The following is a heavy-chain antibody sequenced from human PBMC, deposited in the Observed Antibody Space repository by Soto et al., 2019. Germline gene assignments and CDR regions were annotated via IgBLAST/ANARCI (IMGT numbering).Heavy chain of an antibody. CDR1: GFNFSDYV. CDR2: ISFDGSNE. J-gene: IGHJ6*02. D-gene: IGHD3-22*01. CDR3: AREGYYDSRGYPYGIDV. Sequence: PWGSLRLSCXASGFNFSDYVVHWVRQAPGRGLEWMAFISFDGSNEYYADFVKGRFTISRDNSRNMVYLQVNSLRRDDTAVYFCAREGYYDSRGYPYGIDVWGQGTTVTVSS. V-gene: IGHV3-30-3*01.